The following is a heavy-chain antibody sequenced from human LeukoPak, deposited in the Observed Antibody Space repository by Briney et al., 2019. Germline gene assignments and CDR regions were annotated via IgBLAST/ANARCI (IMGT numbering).Heavy chain of an antibody. CDR2: INPNSGGT. CDR3: ARPITDYDSYGMDV. CDR1: GYTFTGYY. Sequence: ASVKVSCKASGYTFTGYYMHWVRQAPGQGLEWMGWINPNSGGTNYAQKFQGRVTMTRDTSISTAYMELSRLRSGDTAVYYCARPITDYDSYGMDVWGQGTTVTVSS. J-gene: IGHJ6*02. D-gene: IGHD3-3*01. V-gene: IGHV1-2*02.